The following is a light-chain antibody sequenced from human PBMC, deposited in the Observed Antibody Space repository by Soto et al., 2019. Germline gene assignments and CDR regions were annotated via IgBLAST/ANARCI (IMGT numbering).Light chain of an antibody. CDR2: AAS. Sequence: EIVMTQSPAALSVSRGEGGTLSCRASQSVRSNLAWHQQKPGQAPRLLIYAASTRATGVPARFSGSGSGTEFTLTISDLQSEDFAVYFCQHYDIWPLTFGGGTKVDIK. CDR1: QSVRSN. J-gene: IGKJ4*01. V-gene: IGKV3-15*01. CDR3: QHYDIWPLT.